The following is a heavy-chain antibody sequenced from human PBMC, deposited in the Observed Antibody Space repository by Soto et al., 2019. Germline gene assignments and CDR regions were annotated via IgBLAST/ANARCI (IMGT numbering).Heavy chain of an antibody. CDR3: ATGYLVGYDYVWGSDRYTLGY. J-gene: IGHJ4*02. CDR2: TIPIFGTA. D-gene: IGHD3-16*02. Sequence: GASVKVSCKASGGTFSSYAISWVRQAPGQGLEWMGGTIPIFGTANYAQKFQGRVTITADESTSTAYMELSSLRSEDTAVYYCATGYLVGYDYVWGSDRYTLGYWGQGNLVTVSS. V-gene: IGHV1-69*13. CDR1: GGTFSSYA.